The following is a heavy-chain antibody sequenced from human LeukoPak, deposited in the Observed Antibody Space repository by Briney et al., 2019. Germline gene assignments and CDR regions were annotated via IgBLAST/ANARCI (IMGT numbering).Heavy chain of an antibody. D-gene: IGHD6-25*01. CDR2: IYYSRTT. CDR3: SRHGAGGYHFYYYGMDV. V-gene: IGHV4-59*08. J-gene: IGHJ6*02. CDR1: GGSISSYY. Sequence: SETLSLTCTVSGGSISSYYWSWIRQPPGKVRDWIWYIYYSRTTNYNPSLKSRFTTSVATSKNQFSLKLSSVSAADTAVYYCSRHGAGGYHFYYYGMDVWGQGTTVTVSS.